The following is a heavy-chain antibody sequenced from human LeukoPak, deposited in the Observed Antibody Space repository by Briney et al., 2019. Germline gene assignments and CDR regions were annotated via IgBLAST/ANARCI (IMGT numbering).Heavy chain of an antibody. D-gene: IGHD1-14*01. CDR1: GYTFISYG. J-gene: IGHJ6*03. Sequence: ASLKVSCKASGYTFISYGISWVRQAPGQGLEWMGWISAHNGSTNYAQKFQGRVTMTTDTSTSTAYMELRSLRSDDTALYYCARGNHGYNYYMDVWGKGTTVTVSS. CDR3: ARGNHGYNYYMDV. CDR2: ISAHNGST. V-gene: IGHV1-18*01.